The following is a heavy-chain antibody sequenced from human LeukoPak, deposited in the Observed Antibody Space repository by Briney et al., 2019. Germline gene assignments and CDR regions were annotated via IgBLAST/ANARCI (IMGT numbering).Heavy chain of an antibody. Sequence: SETLSLTCTVSGGSISNYSWSWIRQPPGKGLEWIGYIYYSGSTNYNPSLKSRVTISVDMSKNQFSRKLSSVTAADTAVYYCARVRDTAMIRIDYWGQGTLVTVSS. J-gene: IGHJ4*02. D-gene: IGHD5-18*01. CDR3: ARVRDTAMIRIDY. CDR1: GGSISNYS. V-gene: IGHV4-59*01. CDR2: IYYSGST.